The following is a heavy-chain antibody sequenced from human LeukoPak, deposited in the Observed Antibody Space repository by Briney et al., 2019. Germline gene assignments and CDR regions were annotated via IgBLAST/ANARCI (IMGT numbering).Heavy chain of an antibody. CDR1: GGSISSGDYY. CDR2: IYYSGST. V-gene: IGHV4-30-4*08. J-gene: IGHJ3*02. Sequence: PSQTLSLTCTVSGGSISSGDYYWSWIRQPPGKGLEWIGYIYYSGSTYYNPSLKGRVTISVDTSKNQFSLKLSSVTAADTAVYYCAREFLRVNAFDIWGQGTMVTVSS. CDR3: AREFLRVNAFDI. D-gene: IGHD4-17*01.